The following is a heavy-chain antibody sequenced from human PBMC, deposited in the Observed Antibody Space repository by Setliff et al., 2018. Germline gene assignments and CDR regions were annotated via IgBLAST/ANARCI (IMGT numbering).Heavy chain of an antibody. Sequence: SVKVSCKASGGTFKNYGISWVRQAPGQGLEWMGGIIPIFGTANYAQKFQGRVTITTDESTSTAYMELSSLRSEDTAVYYCARGGLVEQWLVANGAFDIWGQGTVVTVSS. CDR1: GGTFKNYG. J-gene: IGHJ3*02. CDR2: IIPIFGTA. CDR3: ARGGLVEQWLVANGAFDI. D-gene: IGHD6-19*01. V-gene: IGHV1-69*05.